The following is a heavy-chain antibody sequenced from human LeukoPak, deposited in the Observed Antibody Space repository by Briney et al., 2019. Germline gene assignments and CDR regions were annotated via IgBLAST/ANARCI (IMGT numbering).Heavy chain of an antibody. Sequence: GASVKVSCKVSGYTLTELSMHWVRQAPGKGLEWMGGFDPEDGETIYAQKLQGRVTMTTDTSTSTAYMELRTLRSDDTAVYYCARGYCSGGSCYRLDYWGQGTLVTVSS. V-gene: IGHV1-24*01. CDR2: FDPEDGET. CDR3: ARGYCSGGSCYRLDY. CDR1: GYTLTELS. D-gene: IGHD2-15*01. J-gene: IGHJ4*02.